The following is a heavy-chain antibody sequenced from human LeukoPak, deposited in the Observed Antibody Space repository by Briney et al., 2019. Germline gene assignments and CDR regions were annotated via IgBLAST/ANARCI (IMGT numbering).Heavy chain of an antibody. CDR2: INHSGST. J-gene: IGHJ3*02. Sequence: SETLSLTCTVSGYSISSGYYWSWIRQPPGKGLEWIGEINHSGSTNYNPSLKSRVTISVDTSKNQFSLKLSSVTAADTAVYYCARRKAYISAFDIWGQGTMVTVSS. CDR1: GYSISSGYY. D-gene: IGHD2-21*01. CDR3: ARRKAYISAFDI. V-gene: IGHV4-38-2*02.